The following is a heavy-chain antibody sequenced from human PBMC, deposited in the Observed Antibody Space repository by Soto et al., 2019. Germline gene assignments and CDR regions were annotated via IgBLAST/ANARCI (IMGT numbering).Heavy chain of an antibody. CDR2: IIPIFGTA. D-gene: IGHD3-22*01. J-gene: IGHJ6*02. CDR3: ARDQFHYYDSSGYPYYYYGMDV. V-gene: IGHV1-69*01. CDR1: GGTFSSYA. Sequence: QVQLVQSGAEVKKPGSSVKVSCKASGGTFSSYAISWVRQAPGQGLEWMGGIIPIFGTANYAQKFQGRVTITADESTSTAYMELSSLRSEDTAVYYCARDQFHYYDSSGYPYYYYGMDVWGQGTTVTVSS.